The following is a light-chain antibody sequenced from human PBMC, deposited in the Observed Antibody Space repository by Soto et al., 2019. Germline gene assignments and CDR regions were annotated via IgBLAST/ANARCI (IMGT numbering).Light chain of an antibody. Sequence: EIVLTQSQATLSLSPGERATLSCTASPSRSRCLAWYQHEHGRAPRLLIYDASNRGTGIPARFSGSVSGTDFTLTISSLEPEDFALYYCQPRANWPLTFGGGAKLDI. V-gene: IGKV3-11*01. J-gene: IGKJ4*01. CDR3: QPRANWPLT. CDR1: PSRSRC. CDR2: DAS.